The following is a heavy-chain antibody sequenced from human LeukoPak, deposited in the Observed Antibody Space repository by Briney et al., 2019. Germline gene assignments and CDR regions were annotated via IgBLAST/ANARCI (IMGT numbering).Heavy chain of an antibody. Sequence: PGGSLRLSCAASGFTFSIYGMNWVRQAPGKGLEWVSSISSSSSYIYYADSVKGRFTISRDNAKNSLYLQMNRLRPEDAAVYYCAKAPVTTCRGAFCYPFDYWGLGTLVTVSS. J-gene: IGHJ4*02. V-gene: IGHV3-21*04. CDR2: ISSSSSYI. D-gene: IGHD2-15*01. CDR3: AKAPVTTCRGAFCYPFDY. CDR1: GFTFSIYG.